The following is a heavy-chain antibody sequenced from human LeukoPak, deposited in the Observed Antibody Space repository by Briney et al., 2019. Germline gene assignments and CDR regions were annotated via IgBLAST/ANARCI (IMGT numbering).Heavy chain of an antibody. CDR3: ARDGLAHPSNY. CDR2: ISAYNGNT. Sequence: ASVKVSCKASGGTFSSYANSWVRQAPGQGLEWMGWISAYNGNTYSAQKLQGRVTMTTDTSTSTAYMELWSLRSDDTAVYYCARDGLAHPSNYWGQGTLVIVSS. J-gene: IGHJ4*02. V-gene: IGHV1-18*01. CDR1: GGTFSSYA. D-gene: IGHD6-19*01.